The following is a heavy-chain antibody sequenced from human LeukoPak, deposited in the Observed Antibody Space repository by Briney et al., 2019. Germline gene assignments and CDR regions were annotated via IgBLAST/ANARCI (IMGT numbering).Heavy chain of an antibody. CDR1: GGSFSGYY. D-gene: IGHD6-19*01. Sequence: SETLSLTCAVYGGSFSGYYWGWIRQPPGKGLEWIGSIYYSGSTYYNPSLKSRVTISVDTSKNQFSLKLSSVTAADTAVYYCASHPYSSGWWDWFDPWGQGTLVTVSS. CDR2: IYYSGST. J-gene: IGHJ5*02. CDR3: ASHPYSSGWWDWFDP. V-gene: IGHV4-39*01.